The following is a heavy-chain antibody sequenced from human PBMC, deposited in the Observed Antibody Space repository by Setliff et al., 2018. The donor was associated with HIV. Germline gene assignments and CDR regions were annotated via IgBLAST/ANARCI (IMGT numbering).Heavy chain of an antibody. CDR1: GGSISSSAYY. J-gene: IGHJ3*02. D-gene: IGHD5-12*01. V-gene: IGHV4-31*03. Sequence: SETLSLTCTVSGGSISSSAYYWSWVRQRPGKGLEWIGYIYYSGSTYYNPSLKSRVTMFIDTSKNQFSLRLKSVTAADTAVYYCARERGGSDGYDIWGQGTLVTVSS. CDR2: IYYSGST. CDR3: ARERGGSDGYDI.